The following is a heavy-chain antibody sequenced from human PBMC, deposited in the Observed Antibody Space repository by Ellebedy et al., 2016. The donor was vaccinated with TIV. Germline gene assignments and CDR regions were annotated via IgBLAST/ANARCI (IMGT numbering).Heavy chain of an antibody. CDR3: ARLDESSGYYPEGSLDV. CDR1: GFSVSNIY. CDR2: IYRDGVA. J-gene: IGHJ3*01. V-gene: IGHV3-53*04. Sequence: GGSLRLSCAASGFSVSNIYMGWVRQAPGKGLEWVSIIYRDGVAHYSDSVKGRFAISRHNSKNTLYLQMNYLSTDDTAMYYCARLDESSGYYPEGSLDVWGQGTMVAVSS. D-gene: IGHD3-22*01.